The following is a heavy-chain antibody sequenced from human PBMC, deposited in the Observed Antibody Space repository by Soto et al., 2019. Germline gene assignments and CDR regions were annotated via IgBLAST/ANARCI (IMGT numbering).Heavy chain of an antibody. J-gene: IGHJ4*02. CDR1: GYTLPSYG. D-gene: IGHD2-8*01. Sequence: ASLKVSCKASGYTLPSYGYPWERQAPGQGLEWMGWISAYNGDTNYAQKVQDRVTLTTDTSTTTAHMELRNLGSDDTAVYYCARSGAYCTSITCLFDSFWGLGTLVTVSS. CDR3: ARSGAYCTSITCLFDSF. CDR2: ISAYNGDT. V-gene: IGHV1-18*01.